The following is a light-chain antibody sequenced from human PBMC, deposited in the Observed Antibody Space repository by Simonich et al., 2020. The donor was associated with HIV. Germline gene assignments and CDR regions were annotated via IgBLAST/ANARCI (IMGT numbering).Light chain of an antibody. J-gene: IGKJ1*01. V-gene: IGKV4-1*01. Sequence: DIVMTQSPDSLAVSLGERATINCNSSQSVIYSSNNKNYLAWYQQKPGQPPKLIIYWATPRESVVPDRFSGSGSGTEFTLTISSLQAEDVAVYYCQQYYSTPTFGQGTKVEIK. CDR2: WAT. CDR1: QSVIYSSNNKNY. CDR3: QQYYSTPT.